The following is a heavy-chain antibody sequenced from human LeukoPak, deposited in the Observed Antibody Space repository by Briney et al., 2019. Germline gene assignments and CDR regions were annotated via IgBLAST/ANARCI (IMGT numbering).Heavy chain of an antibody. D-gene: IGHD2-15*01. V-gene: IGHV4-59*01. CDR1: GGSISSYY. J-gene: IGHJ5*02. CDR2: ISYNGGT. Sequence: SETLSLTCTVSGGSISSYYCTWIRQPPGKGLEWIGYISYNGGTNYNPSLKSRVAISIDTSKNQCSLKLTSVTAADTAVYYCARAPEICSGARCWGGWLDPWGQGTLVTVSS. CDR3: ARAPEICSGARCWGGWLDP.